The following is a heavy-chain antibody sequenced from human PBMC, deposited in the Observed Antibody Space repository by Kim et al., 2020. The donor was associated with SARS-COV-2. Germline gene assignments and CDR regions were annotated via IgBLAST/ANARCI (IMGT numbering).Heavy chain of an antibody. D-gene: IGHD6-19*01. V-gene: IGHV4-59*01. CDR3: AREKYSSGYNWFDP. CDR1: GGSISSYY. J-gene: IGHJ5*02. CDR2: IYYSGST. Sequence: SETLSLTCTVSGGSISSYYWSWIRQPPGKGLEWIGYIYYSGSTNYNPSPKSRVNISVDTAKNQCSLKLSSVIAADTAGYYCAREKYSSGYNWFDPWGQGTLVTVSS.